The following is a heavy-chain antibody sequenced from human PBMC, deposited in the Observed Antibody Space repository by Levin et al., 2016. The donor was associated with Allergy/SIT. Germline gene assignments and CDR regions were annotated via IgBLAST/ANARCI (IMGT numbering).Heavy chain of an antibody. CDR2: IYYSGST. D-gene: IGHD1-1*01. V-gene: IGHV4-39*01. Sequence: RQAPGKGLEWIGYIYYSGSTYYNPSLKSRVTISVDTSKNQFSLKLSSVTAADTAVYYCASMGVYNWNDEDPWGQGTLVTVSS. CDR3: ASMGVYNWNDEDP. J-gene: IGHJ5*02.